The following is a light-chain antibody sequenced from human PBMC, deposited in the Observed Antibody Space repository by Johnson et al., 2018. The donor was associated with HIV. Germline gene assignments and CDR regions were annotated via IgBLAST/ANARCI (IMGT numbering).Light chain of an antibody. J-gene: IGLJ1*01. V-gene: IGLV1-51*02. CDR3: GRWDASLSTYV. CDR1: SSNIGNNY. Sequence: QSVLTQPPSVSAAPGQKVTISCSGSSSNIGNNYVSWYQQLPGTAPKLLIYENNKRPSGIPDRFSGSKSGTSATLGITGLQTGDAADYYCGRWDASLSTYVFGTGTKFTVL. CDR2: ENN.